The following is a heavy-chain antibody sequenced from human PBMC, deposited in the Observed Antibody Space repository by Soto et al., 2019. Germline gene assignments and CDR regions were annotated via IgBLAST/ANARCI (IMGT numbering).Heavy chain of an antibody. J-gene: IGHJ6*02. CDR3: WCRDYDFWSGPAVALYYYYGMDV. Sequence: HPGGSLRLSCAASGFTFSSYGMHWVRQAPGKGLEWVAVISYDGSNKYYADSVKGRFTISRDNSKNTLYLQMNSLRAEDTAVYYCWCRDYDFWSGPAVALYYYYGMDVWGQGTTVTVSS. CDR2: ISYDGSNK. V-gene: IGHV3-30*03. D-gene: IGHD3-3*01. CDR1: GFTFSSYG.